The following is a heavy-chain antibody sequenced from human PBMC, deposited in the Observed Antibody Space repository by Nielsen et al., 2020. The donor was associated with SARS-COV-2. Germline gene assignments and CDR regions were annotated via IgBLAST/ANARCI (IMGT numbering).Heavy chain of an antibody. CDR3: TRGVGGWFDP. V-gene: IGHV3-13*01. CDR1: GFTISNYD. D-gene: IGHD3-10*01. J-gene: IGHJ5*02. CDR2: IGAAGDT. Sequence: GESLQISCAAYGFTISNYDMHWVRQAAGKGLEWVSSIGAAGDTFYAGSVRGRFIISREDVENSLHLQMNSLRAGDMAVYFCTRGVGGWFDPWGQGTLVTVSS.